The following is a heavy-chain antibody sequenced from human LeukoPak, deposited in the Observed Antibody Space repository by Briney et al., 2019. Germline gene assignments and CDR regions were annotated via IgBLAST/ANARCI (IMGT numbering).Heavy chain of an antibody. Sequence: GGSLRPSCAASGFTFSSYWMSWVRQAPGKGLEWVANIKQDGSEKYYVDSVKGRFTISRDNARNSLYLQMNSLRAEDTAVYCCARVWWELLDAFDIWGQGTMVTVSS. D-gene: IGHD1-26*01. CDR2: IKQDGSEK. J-gene: IGHJ3*02. CDR1: GFTFSSYW. CDR3: ARVWWELLDAFDI. V-gene: IGHV3-7*01.